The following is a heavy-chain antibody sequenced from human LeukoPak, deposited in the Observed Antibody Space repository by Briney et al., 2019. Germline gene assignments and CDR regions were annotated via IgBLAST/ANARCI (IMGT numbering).Heavy chain of an antibody. CDR3: ARVGSRYYDSCGYYSNWFDP. Sequence: SETLSLTCTVSGGSISSYYWSWIRQPPGKGLEGIGYIYYSGSTNYNPSLKSRITISVDTSKNQFFLKLSPVTAGDTAVYYCARVGSRYYDSCGYYSNWFDPWGQGALVTVSS. J-gene: IGHJ5*02. CDR2: IYYSGST. CDR1: GGSISSYY. V-gene: IGHV4-59*01. D-gene: IGHD3-22*01.